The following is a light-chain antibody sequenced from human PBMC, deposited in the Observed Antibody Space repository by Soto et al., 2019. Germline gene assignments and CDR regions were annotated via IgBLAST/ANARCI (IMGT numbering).Light chain of an antibody. CDR3: QSYDSSLSGSV. J-gene: IGLJ2*01. CDR1: SSNIGAGYD. V-gene: IGLV1-40*01. Sequence: QAVVTQPPSVSGSPGRRVTISGTGSSSNIGAGYDVHWYQQLPGTAPKLLIYGNSNRPSGVPDRFSGSKSGTSASLAITGLQAEDEADYYCQSYDSSLSGSVFGGGTKLTV. CDR2: GNS.